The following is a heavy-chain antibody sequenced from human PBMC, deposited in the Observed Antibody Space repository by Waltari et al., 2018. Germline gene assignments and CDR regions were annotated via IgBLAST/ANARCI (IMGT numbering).Heavy chain of an antibody. CDR1: GFIFSSYG. CDR2: ITYDGSNK. J-gene: IGHJ4*02. Sequence: QVHLVESGGGVVQPGGSLRLSCAASGFIFSSYGMHWVRQAPGKGLEWVAFITYDGSNKYYADSMKGRFTVSRDNSKNTLFLQMNTLRAEDTAVYYCAKDHVVVVPGGMTKVFDYWGQGTLVTVPS. D-gene: IGHD2-2*01. V-gene: IGHV3-30*02. CDR3: AKDHVVVVPGGMTKVFDY.